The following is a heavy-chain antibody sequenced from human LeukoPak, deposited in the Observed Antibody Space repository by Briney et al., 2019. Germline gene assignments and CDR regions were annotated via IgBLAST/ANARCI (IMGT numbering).Heavy chain of an antibody. V-gene: IGHV3-23*01. J-gene: IGHJ4*02. CDR1: GFTFSSYA. CDR2: ISGSGGST. Sequence: GGSLRLSCAASGFTFSSYAMSWVRQAPGKGLEWVSAISGSGGSTYYADSVKGRFTISRDNSKNTLYLQMNSLRAEDTAVYYCAKDRGNDRILYDSSGYSYWGQGTLVTVSS. CDR3: AKDRGNDRILYDSSGYSY. D-gene: IGHD3-22*01.